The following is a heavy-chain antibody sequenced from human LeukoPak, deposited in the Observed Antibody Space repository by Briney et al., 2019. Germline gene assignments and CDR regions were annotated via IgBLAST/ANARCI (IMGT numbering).Heavy chain of an antibody. CDR3: ARDALVGPIDY. Sequence: GGSLRLSCAASGFTSSSYWMSWVRQAPGKGLEWVANIKQDGSEKYYVDSVKGRFTISRDNAKNSLYLQMNSLRAEDTAVYYCARDALVGPIDYWGQGTLVTVSS. CDR2: IKQDGSEK. J-gene: IGHJ4*02. D-gene: IGHD1-26*01. V-gene: IGHV3-7*01. CDR1: GFTSSSYW.